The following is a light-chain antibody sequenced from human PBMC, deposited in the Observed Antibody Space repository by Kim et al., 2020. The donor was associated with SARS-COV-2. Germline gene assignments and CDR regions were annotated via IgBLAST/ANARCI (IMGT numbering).Light chain of an antibody. CDR1: QGISNY. Sequence: DIQMTQSPSSLSASVGDRVTITCRASQGISNYLAWYQQKEGKLPKLLIFAASTVQSGVPSRFSGSGSGTDFSLTISSLQPEDVATYYCQSYNSGPRTFGGGTKVDIK. CDR3: QSYNSGPRT. CDR2: AAS. V-gene: IGKV1-27*01. J-gene: IGKJ4*01.